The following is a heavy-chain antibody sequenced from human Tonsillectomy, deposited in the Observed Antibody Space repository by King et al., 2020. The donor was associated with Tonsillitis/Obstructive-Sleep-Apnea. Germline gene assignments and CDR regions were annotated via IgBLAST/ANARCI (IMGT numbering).Heavy chain of an antibody. CDR2: IRSKAYGGTT. Sequence: QLVQSGGGLVQPGRSLRLSCTASGFTFGDYAMSWVRQAPGKGLEGVGFIRSKAYGGTTEYAASVKGRFTISRDDSKSIAYLQMNSLKTEDTAVYYCTRDVYYYVSRALDYWGQGTLVTVSS. CDR1: GFTFGDYA. D-gene: IGHD3-22*01. CDR3: TRDVYYYVSRALDY. V-gene: IGHV3-49*04. J-gene: IGHJ4*02.